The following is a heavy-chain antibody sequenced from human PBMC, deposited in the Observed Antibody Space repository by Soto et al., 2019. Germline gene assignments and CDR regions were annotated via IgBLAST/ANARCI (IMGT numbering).Heavy chain of an antibody. Sequence: GGSLRLSCAASGFTFDDYAMHWVRQAPGKGLEWVSGISWNSGSIGYADSVKGRFTISRDNAKNSLYLQMNSLRAEDTALYYCAKDPRQYITGTGDYWGQGTLVTVSS. CDR2: ISWNSGSI. J-gene: IGHJ4*02. D-gene: IGHD1-20*01. V-gene: IGHV3-9*01. CDR3: AKDPRQYITGTGDY. CDR1: GFTFDDYA.